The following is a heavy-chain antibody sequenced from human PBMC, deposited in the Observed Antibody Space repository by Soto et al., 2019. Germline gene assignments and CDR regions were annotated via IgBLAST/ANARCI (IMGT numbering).Heavy chain of an antibody. CDR3: SIGSWSAETFDV. CDR1: GGTFSTYT. Sequence: QVHLEQSGAEVTKPGSSVKVSCKAAGGTFSTYTLIWVRQAPGQGLKWMGRIIPMLTVTNSAQKFQGRVTLTADKSTSTAFMELTSLTSDDTAVYYCSIGSWSAETFDVWGQGTMVTVSS. J-gene: IGHJ3*01. D-gene: IGHD2-2*01. CDR2: IIPMLTVT. V-gene: IGHV1-69*02.